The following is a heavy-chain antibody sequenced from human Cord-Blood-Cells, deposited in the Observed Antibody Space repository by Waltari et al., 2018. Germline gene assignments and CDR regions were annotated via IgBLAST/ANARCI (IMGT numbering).Heavy chain of an antibody. J-gene: IGHJ3*02. D-gene: IGHD1-26*01. CDR1: GYTFTSYA. Sequence: QVQLVQSGAEVKKPGASVKVSCKDSGYTFTSYAIKRVRQATGQGLEWMGWMNPNSGNTGYAQKFQGRVTITRNTSISTAYMELSSLRSEDTAVYYCARAIRGSYFPDAFDIWGQGTMVTVSS. CDR2: MNPNSGNT. V-gene: IGHV1-8*03. CDR3: ARAIRGSYFPDAFDI.